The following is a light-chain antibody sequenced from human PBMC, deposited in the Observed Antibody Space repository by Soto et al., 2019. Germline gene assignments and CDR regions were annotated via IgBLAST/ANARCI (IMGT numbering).Light chain of an antibody. CDR1: SSNIGVNT. CDR3: ASWDDSLNGVV. V-gene: IGLV1-44*01. Sequence: VVTQPPSASGTPGQGVTISCSGSSSNIGVNTVNWYQQLPGTAPKLLIYSNNLRPSGVPDRFSGSKSGTSASLAISGLQSEDEADYHCASWDDSLNGVVFGGGTKLTVL. J-gene: IGLJ2*01. CDR2: SNN.